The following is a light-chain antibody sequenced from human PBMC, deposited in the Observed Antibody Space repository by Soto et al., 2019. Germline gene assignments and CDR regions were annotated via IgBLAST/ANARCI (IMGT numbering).Light chain of an antibody. V-gene: IGKV1-5*01. CDR3: QQYDSYSWT. CDR2: DAS. Sequence: DIQMTQSPSTLSSSAGYTVTITCRASQIISTFLSWYQQKPWKAPKLLIFDASSLKSGVPSRFSGSGSGTEITLTISSLQPDDFATYYCQQYDSYSWTFGQGTKGDIK. J-gene: IGKJ1*01. CDR1: QIISTF.